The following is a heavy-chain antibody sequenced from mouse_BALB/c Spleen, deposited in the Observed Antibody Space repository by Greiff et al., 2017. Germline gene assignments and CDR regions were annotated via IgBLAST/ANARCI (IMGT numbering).Heavy chain of an antibody. Sequence: EVKLVESGGGLVKPGGSLKLSCAASGFTFSDYYMYWVRQTPEKRLEWVATISDGGSYTYYPDSVKGRFTISRDNAKNTLYLQMSSQKSEDTAMYYCARGDYYRYTYYAMDYWGQGTSVTVSS. J-gene: IGHJ4*01. CDR2: ISDGGSYT. CDR3: ARGDYYRYTYYAMDY. CDR1: GFTFSDYY. D-gene: IGHD2-14*01. V-gene: IGHV5-4*02.